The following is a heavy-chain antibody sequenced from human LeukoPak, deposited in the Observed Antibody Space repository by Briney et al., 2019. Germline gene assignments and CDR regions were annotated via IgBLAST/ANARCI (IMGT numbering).Heavy chain of an antibody. V-gene: IGHV3-30-3*01. CDR3: ASSTSSTSCPFDY. CDR2: ISYDGSNK. CDR1: GFTFSSYA. D-gene: IGHD2-2*01. Sequence: GGSLRLSCAAAGFTFSSYAMHWVRQAPGKGLEWLAVISYDGSNKYYADSVKGRFTISRDNSKNPLYLQMNSLRAEDTAVYYCASSTSSTSCPFDYSGQGTLVTVSS. J-gene: IGHJ4*02.